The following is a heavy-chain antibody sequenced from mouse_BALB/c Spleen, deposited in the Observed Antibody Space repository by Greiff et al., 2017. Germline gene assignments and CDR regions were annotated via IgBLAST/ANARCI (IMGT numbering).Heavy chain of an antibody. V-gene: IGHV5-9-4*01. CDR2: ISSGGSYT. CDR3: ARKTPAAVDY. D-gene: IGHD3-2*01. J-gene: IGHJ2*01. Sequence: EVKLMESGGGLVKPGGSLKLSCAASGFTFSSYAMSWVRQSPEKRLEWVAEISSGGSYTYYPDSVKGRFTISRDNARNILYLQMSSLRSEDTAMYYCARKTPAAVDYWGQGTTLTVSS. CDR1: GFTFSSYA.